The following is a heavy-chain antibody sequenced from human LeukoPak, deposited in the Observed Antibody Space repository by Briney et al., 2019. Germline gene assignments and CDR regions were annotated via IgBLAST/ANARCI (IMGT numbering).Heavy chain of an antibody. CDR3: ARDPNGDYGDY. Sequence: SETLSLTCAVYGGSFSGYYWSWIRQPPGKGLEWIGSIYHSGSTYYNPSLKSRVTISVDTSKNQFSLKLSSVTAADTAVYYCARDPNGDYGDYWDQGTLVTVSS. CDR1: GGSFSGYY. J-gene: IGHJ4*02. D-gene: IGHD4-17*01. CDR2: IYHSGST. V-gene: IGHV4-34*01.